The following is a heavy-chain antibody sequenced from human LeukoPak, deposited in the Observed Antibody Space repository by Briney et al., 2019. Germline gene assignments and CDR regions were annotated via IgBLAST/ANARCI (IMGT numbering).Heavy chain of an antibody. D-gene: IGHD2-21*02. CDR3: ARDRDNLATAISPDSYYYYYMDV. CDR2: INPNSGGT. CDR1: GYTFTGYY. V-gene: IGHV1-2*02. Sequence: ASVKVSCKASGYTFTGYYMHWVRQAPGQGLEWMGWINPNSGGTNYAQKFQGRVTMTRDTSISTAYMELSRLRSDDTAVYYCARDRDNLATAISPDSYYYYYMDVWGKGTTVTVSS. J-gene: IGHJ6*03.